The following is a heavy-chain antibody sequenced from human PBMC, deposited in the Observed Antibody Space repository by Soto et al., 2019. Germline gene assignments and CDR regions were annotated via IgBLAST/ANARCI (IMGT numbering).Heavy chain of an antibody. CDR1: GFTFSNYA. Sequence: EVQLLESGGGLVQPGGSLRLSCAASGFTFSNYAMNWVRQAPGKGLEWVSVISGSGDSTYYADSVKGRFTISRDSSKKTLYLQMNSLRAEDTAVYYCARRSSSWYFDYWAQGTLVTVSS. CDR2: ISGSGDST. V-gene: IGHV3-23*01. J-gene: IGHJ4*02. CDR3: ARRSSSWYFDY. D-gene: IGHD6-13*01.